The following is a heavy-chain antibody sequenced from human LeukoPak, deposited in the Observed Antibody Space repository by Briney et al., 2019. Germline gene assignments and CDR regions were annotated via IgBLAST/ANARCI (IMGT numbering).Heavy chain of an antibody. J-gene: IGHJ3*02. CDR1: GGSVSSGSYY. V-gene: IGHV4-61*01. Sequence: SGTLSLACTVSGGSVSSGSYYWSWIRQPPGKGLEWIGYIYYSGSTNYNPSLKSRVTISVDTSKNQFSLKLSSVTAADTAVYYCAKAVRGVIDALDIWGQGTMVTVSS. D-gene: IGHD3-10*01. CDR3: AKAVRGVIDALDI. CDR2: IYYSGST.